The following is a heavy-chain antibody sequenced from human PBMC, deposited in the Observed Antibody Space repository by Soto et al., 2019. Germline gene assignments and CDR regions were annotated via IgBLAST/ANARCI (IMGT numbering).Heavy chain of an antibody. CDR2: IYYSGST. CDR3: ARLGAYYQSLDP. CDR1: GGSISSSSYY. Sequence: ASGTLCLTCTVSGGSISSSSYYGGWVRQPPGKGLGWIGGIYYSGSTYYNPSLKSRVTISVDTSKNQFSLRLNSVTAADTAVYYCARLGAYYQSLDPWGPGTLVTVSS. D-gene: IGHD2-21*01. V-gene: IGHV4-39*01. J-gene: IGHJ5*02.